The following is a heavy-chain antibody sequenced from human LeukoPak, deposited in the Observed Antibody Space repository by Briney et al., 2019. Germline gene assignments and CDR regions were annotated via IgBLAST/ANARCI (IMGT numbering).Heavy chain of an antibody. D-gene: IGHD5-12*01. J-gene: IGHJ4*02. CDR3: ARGAGSDYDGYYFDY. CDR1: GVSFSGYY. Sequence: SETLSLTCAVYGVSFSGYYWSWIRQPPGKGLEWIGEINHSGSTNYNPSLTSRVTISVDTSKNQFSLKLSSVTAADTSVYYCARGAGSDYDGYYFDYWGQGTLVTVSS. CDR2: INHSGST. V-gene: IGHV4-34*01.